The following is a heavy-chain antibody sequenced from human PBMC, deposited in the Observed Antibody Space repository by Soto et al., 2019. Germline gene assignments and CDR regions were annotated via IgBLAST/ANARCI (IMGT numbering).Heavy chain of an antibody. D-gene: IGHD3-10*01. CDR2: INHSGST. V-gene: IGHV4-34*01. CDR3: ARGMKIWSSTMDY. Sequence: SETLSLTCAVYGGSFSGYYWSWIRQPPGKGLEWIGEINHSGSTNYNPSLKSRVTISVDTSKNQFSLKLSSVTAADTAVYYCARGMKIWSSTMDYWGQGTMVTVSS. CDR1: GGSFSGYY. J-gene: IGHJ4*02.